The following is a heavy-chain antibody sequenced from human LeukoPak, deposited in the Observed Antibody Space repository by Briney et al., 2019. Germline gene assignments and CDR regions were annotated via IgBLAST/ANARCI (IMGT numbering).Heavy chain of an antibody. CDR3: ATEGGRYFIED. D-gene: IGHD1-26*01. V-gene: IGHV1-69*13. CDR1: GDIVSMYG. CDR2: IIPVFGTT. J-gene: IGHJ4*02. Sequence: LVKVSCKTSGDIVSMYGIFWVRQAPGQGLEWMGGIIPVFGTTNYAQKFQGRVTITADGSTNTAYMELSSLGSEDTAVYFCATEGGRYFIEDWGQGTLVTVSS.